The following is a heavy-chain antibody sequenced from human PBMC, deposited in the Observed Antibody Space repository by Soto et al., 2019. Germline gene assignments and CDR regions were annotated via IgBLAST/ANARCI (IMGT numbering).Heavy chain of an antibody. V-gene: IGHV3-23*01. CDR2: INDNGEVI. Sequence: PGGSLRLSCAASGFTVNNSIMTWVRQAPGKGLERVSGINDNGEVIYYADSVKGRFTISRDSAKNTMYLQMNSLTVDDTAVYHCAKGGLRRRLDPWGRGTQVTVSS. CDR1: GFTVNNSI. J-gene: IGHJ5*02. CDR3: AKGGLRRRLDP.